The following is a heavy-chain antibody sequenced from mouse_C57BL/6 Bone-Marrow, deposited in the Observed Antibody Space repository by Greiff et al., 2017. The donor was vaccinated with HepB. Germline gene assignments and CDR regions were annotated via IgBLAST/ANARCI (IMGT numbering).Heavy chain of an antibody. Sequence: VQLQQSGPELVKPGASVKIPCKASGYTFTDYNMDWVKQSHGKSLEWIGDINPNNGGTIYNQKFKGKATLTVDKSSSTAYMELRSLTSEDTAVYYCAISGITTVEGLGFAYWGQGTLVTVSA. CDR2: INPNNGGT. CDR3: AISGITTVEGLGFAY. J-gene: IGHJ3*01. D-gene: IGHD1-1*01. V-gene: IGHV1-18*01. CDR1: GYTFTDYN.